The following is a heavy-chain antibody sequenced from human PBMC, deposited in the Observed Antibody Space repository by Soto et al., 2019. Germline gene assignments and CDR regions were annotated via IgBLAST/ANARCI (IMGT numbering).Heavy chain of an antibody. CDR1: GYTFTRYD. CDR3: AIILTGYDLVGMDV. CDR2: LNPNSGNT. D-gene: IGHD3-9*01. V-gene: IGHV1-8*01. Sequence: ASVKVSCMASGYTFTRYDFNWVRPATVQGLEWMGWLNPNSGNTGYAQKFQGRVTMTRNTSISAAYMELSSLRSEDTAVYYCAIILTGYDLVGMDVWGQGTTVTVSS. J-gene: IGHJ6*02.